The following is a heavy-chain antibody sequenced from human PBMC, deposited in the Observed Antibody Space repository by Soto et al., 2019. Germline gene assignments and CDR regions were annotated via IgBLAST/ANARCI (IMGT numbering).Heavy chain of an antibody. J-gene: IGHJ3*02. V-gene: IGHV3-23*01. CDR2: MSGSGSST. D-gene: IGHD6-13*01. Sequence: EVQLLESGGGLVQPGGSLRLSCAASGFTFSSYVMSWVRQAPGKGLEWVSGMSGSGSSTYYADSVKGRFTISRDNSKNSLYLQMIGLRAEDTALYYGAKLCSSWSDDFDIWGQGTMVTVSS. CDR1: GFTFSSYV. CDR3: AKLCSSWSDDFDI.